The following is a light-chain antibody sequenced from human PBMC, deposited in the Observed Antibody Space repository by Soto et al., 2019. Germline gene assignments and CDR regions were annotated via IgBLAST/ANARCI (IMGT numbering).Light chain of an antibody. CDR2: AAS. Sequence: DIQMTQSPSAMSASVGDRVTITCRASQDISIFLGWFQQKPGKVLKRLIYAASSLEGGIPSRFSGSGSGTEFTLTISCLQPEDFATYYCLQYNTYPYTFGQGTRLEIK. CDR1: QDISIF. V-gene: IGKV1-17*03. J-gene: IGKJ2*01. CDR3: LQYNTYPYT.